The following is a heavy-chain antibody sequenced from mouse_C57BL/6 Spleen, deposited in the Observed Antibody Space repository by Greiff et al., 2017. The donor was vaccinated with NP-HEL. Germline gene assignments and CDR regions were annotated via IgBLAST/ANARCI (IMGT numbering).Heavy chain of an antibody. CDR2: IYPGDGDT. D-gene: IGHD2-4*01. V-gene: IGHV1-82*01. J-gene: IGHJ3*01. CDR3: APYDYGFAY. CDR1: GYAFSSSW. Sequence: QVQLQQSGPELVKPGASVKISCKASGYAFSSSWMNWVKQRPGTGLEWIGRIYPGDGDTNYNGKFKGKATLTADKSSSTAYMQLSSLTSEDSAVYFCAPYDYGFAYWGQGTLVTVSA.